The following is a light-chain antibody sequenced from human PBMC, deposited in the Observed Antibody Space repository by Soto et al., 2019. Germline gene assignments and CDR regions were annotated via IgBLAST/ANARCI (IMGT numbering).Light chain of an antibody. V-gene: IGLV2-14*01. J-gene: IGLJ1*01. CDR2: EVN. CDR3: SSYTSSSTLGV. Sequence: QSALTQPASVSGSPGQSITISCTGTSSDVGGYNYVSWYQQHPGKAPKLMIYEVNNRPSGVSNRVSGCKSGSTAALTISGLQAEDEADYYCSSYTSSSTLGVFGAGTKVTVL. CDR1: SSDVGGYNY.